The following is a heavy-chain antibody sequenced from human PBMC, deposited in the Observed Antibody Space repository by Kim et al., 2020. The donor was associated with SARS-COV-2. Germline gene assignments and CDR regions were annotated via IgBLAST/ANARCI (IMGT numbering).Heavy chain of an antibody. CDR1: GGSIISGTHH. J-gene: IGHJ6*02. Sequence: SETLSLTCTVSGGSIISGTHHWGWIRQAPGKGLEWIGSMTYSGHTHYNPSLQSRVSMSVHTSKNQVSLKLSSVTAADTAVYYCARYSSMILVVIAYVLDFWGQGTTVTVSS. D-gene: IGHD3-22*01. V-gene: IGHV4-39*07. CDR2: MTYSGHT. CDR3: ARYSSMILVVIAYVLDF.